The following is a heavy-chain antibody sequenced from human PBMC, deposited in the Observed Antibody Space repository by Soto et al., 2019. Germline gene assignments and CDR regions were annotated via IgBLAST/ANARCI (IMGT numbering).Heavy chain of an antibody. D-gene: IGHD6-13*01. CDR1: GFTFSSYW. J-gene: IGHJ3*02. Sequence: EVQLVESGGGLVQPGGSLRLSCAASGFTFSSYWMSWVRQAPGKGLEWVANIKQDGSEKYYVDSVKGRFTISRDNAKNSLYLQMNSLRAEDTAVYYCARRLGRRQQLVTAFDIWGQGTMVTVSS. CDR2: IKQDGSEK. V-gene: IGHV3-7*01. CDR3: ARRLGRRQQLVTAFDI.